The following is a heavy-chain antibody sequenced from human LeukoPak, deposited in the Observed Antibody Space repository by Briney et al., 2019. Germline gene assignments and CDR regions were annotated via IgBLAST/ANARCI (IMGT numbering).Heavy chain of an antibody. CDR2: IYYSGST. D-gene: IGHD6-19*01. CDR1: GGSISSSSYY. V-gene: IGHV4-39*07. J-gene: IGHJ4*02. CDR3: ARELLEYSSGWFDY. Sequence: PSETLSLTCTVSGGSISSSSYYWGWLRQPPGKGLEWIGSIYYSGSTYYNPSLKSRVTISVDTSKNQFSLKLSSVTAADTAVYYCARELLEYSSGWFDYWGQGILVTVSS.